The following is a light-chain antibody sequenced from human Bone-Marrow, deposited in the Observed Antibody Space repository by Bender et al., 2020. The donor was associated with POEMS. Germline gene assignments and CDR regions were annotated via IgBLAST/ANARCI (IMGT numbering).Light chain of an antibody. J-gene: IGLJ1*01. CDR3: ASYGDTYTFV. CDR2: DVS. CDR1: SSDIGRFNY. V-gene: IGLV2-11*01. Sequence: QSALTQPASVSGSPGQSVTISCTGTSSDIGRFNYVSWYQQHPGKVPELLIYDVSQRPAGVPDRFSGSQSGNTASLTISWLHVDDEADYYCASYGDTYTFVFGTGTAVAV.